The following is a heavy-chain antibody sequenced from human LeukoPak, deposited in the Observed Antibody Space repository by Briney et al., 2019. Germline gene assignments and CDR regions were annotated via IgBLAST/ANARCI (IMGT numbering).Heavy chain of an antibody. CDR3: ARAATAAGTSWFDP. CDR1: GGSISSSSYY. V-gene: IGHV4-39*01. Sequence: PSETLSLTCTVSGGSISSSSYYWGWIRQPPGKGLEWIGSIYYSGSTYYNPSLKSRVTISVDTPKNQFSLKLSSVTAADTAVYYCARAATAAGTSWFDPWGQGTLVTVSS. CDR2: IYYSGST. D-gene: IGHD6-13*01. J-gene: IGHJ5*02.